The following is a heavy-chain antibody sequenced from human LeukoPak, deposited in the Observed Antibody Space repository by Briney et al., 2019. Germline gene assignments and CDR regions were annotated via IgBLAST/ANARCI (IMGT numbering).Heavy chain of an antibody. J-gene: IGHJ4*02. CDR1: GFTFSSYW. V-gene: IGHV3-7*01. CDR2: IKQDGSEK. CDR3: ARVRKEWELPLGY. D-gene: IGHD1-26*01. Sequence: PGGSLRLSCAASGFTFSSYWMSWVRQAPGKGLEWVANIKQDGSEKYYVDSVKGRFTISRDNSKNTLSLQMNSLRVEDTAVYYCARVRKEWELPLGYWGQGTLVTVSS.